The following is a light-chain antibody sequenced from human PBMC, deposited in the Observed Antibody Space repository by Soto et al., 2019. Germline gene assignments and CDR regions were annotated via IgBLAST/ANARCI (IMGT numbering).Light chain of an antibody. CDR2: EVS. V-gene: IGLV2-14*01. Sequence: QSALTQPASVSGSPGQSITISCTGTSSDVGGHNYVSWYQEHPGKAPKLMIYEVSNRPSGVSNRFSGSKSGNTASLTISGLQAEDVADYYCSSYTTSSTRVFGGGTKLTVL. CDR3: SSYTTSSTRV. J-gene: IGLJ3*02. CDR1: SSDVGGHNY.